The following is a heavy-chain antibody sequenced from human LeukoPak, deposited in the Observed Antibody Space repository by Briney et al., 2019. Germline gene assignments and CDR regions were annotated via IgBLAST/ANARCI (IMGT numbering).Heavy chain of an antibody. CDR3: ARGYSSSSSVYYYFYYMDV. V-gene: IGHV4-59*10. CDR2: IYTSGST. Sequence: PSETLSLTCAVYGGSFSGYYWSWLRQPAGKGLGWIGRIYTSGSTNYNPSLKSRVTMSVDTSKNQFSLKLSSVTAADTAVYYCARGYSSSSSVYYYFYYMDVWGKGTTVTVSS. CDR1: GGSFSGYY. J-gene: IGHJ6*03. D-gene: IGHD6-6*01.